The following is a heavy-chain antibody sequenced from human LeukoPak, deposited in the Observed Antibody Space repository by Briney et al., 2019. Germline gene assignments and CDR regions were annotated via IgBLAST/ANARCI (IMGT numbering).Heavy chain of an antibody. CDR2: IYPGDSDT. Sequence: GESLKISCKGSGYSFTSYWIGWVRQMPGKGLEWMGIIYPGDSDTTYSPSFQGQVTISADKSISTAYLQWSSLKASDTAMYYCARRVYGYDSRSWGLFDYWGQGALVTVSS. J-gene: IGHJ4*02. CDR3: ARRVYGYDSRSWGLFDY. D-gene: IGHD5-12*01. V-gene: IGHV5-51*01. CDR1: GYSFTSYW.